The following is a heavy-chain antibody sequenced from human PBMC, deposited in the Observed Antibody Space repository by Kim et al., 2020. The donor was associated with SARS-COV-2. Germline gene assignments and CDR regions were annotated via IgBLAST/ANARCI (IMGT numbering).Heavy chain of an antibody. CDR1: GGSFSGYY. J-gene: IGHJ4*02. CDR3: ARAVIVPVVGDLDY. CDR2: INHSGST. Sequence: SETLSLTCAVYGGSFSGYYWSWIRQPPGKGLEWIGEINHSGSTNYNPSLKSRVTISVDTSKNQFSLKLSSVTAADTAVYYCARAVIVPVVGDLDYWGQGTLVTVSS. V-gene: IGHV4-34*01. D-gene: IGHD2-2*01.